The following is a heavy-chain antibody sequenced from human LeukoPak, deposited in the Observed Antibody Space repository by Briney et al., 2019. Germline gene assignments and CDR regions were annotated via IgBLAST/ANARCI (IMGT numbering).Heavy chain of an antibody. CDR2: ISYDGSNK. CDR3: AGGSGWLIDY. J-gene: IGHJ4*02. CDR1: GFTFSSYA. V-gene: IGHV3-30-3*01. Sequence: GRSLKLSCAASGFTFSSYAMHWVRQAPGKGLEWVAVISYDGSNKYYADSVKGRFTISRDNAKNSLYLQMNSLRVEDTAVYYCAGGSGWLIDYWGQGTLVTVSS. D-gene: IGHD6-19*01.